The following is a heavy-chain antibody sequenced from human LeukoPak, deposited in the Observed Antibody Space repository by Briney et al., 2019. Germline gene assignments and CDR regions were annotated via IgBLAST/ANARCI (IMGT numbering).Heavy chain of an antibody. CDR2: MYPGDSDT. J-gene: IGHJ4*02. CDR3: ARVYYDILTGYPYYFDY. V-gene: IGHV5-51*01. Sequence: GVSLKISCKGSGYSFTMYFIGWVRQMPGKGLAWSGIMYPGDSDTRYSPPFQGKVTIPAAKSVSTAYLHWNSLKASDTAMYYCARVYYDILTGYPYYFDYWGQGTLVTVSS. D-gene: IGHD3-9*01. CDR1: GYSFTMYF.